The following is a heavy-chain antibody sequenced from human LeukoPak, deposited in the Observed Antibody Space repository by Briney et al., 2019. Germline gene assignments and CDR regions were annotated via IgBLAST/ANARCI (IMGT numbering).Heavy chain of an antibody. V-gene: IGHV1-8*01. CDR2: MNPNSGNT. D-gene: IGHD4-17*01. CDR3: ARGPDYGENYYYYYYMDV. Sequence: ASVKVSCKASGYTFTSYDINWVRQATGQGLEWMGWMNPNSGNTGYAQKFQGRVTMTRNTSISTAYMELSSLRSEDTAVYYCARGPDYGENYYYYYYMDVWGKGTTATVSS. J-gene: IGHJ6*03. CDR1: GYTFTSYD.